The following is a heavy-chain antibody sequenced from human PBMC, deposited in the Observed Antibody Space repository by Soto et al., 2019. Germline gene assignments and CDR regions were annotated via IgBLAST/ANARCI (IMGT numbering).Heavy chain of an antibody. Sequence: ASVKVSCKASGGTFSSYAISWVRQAPGQGLEWMGGIIPIFGTANYAQKFQGRVTITADESTSTAYMELSSLRSEDTAVYYCARDESGEMAPMDVWGQGTTVTVSS. CDR3: ARDESGEMAPMDV. D-gene: IGHD1-26*01. CDR2: IIPIFGTA. CDR1: GGTFSSYA. J-gene: IGHJ6*02. V-gene: IGHV1-69*13.